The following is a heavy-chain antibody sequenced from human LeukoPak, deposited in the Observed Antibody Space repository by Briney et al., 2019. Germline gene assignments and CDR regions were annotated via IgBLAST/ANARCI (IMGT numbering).Heavy chain of an antibody. CDR2: ISAGGRT. CDR1: GFSFSSYA. J-gene: IGHJ4*02. CDR3: AKERGDFWSGSCFGY. Sequence: GGSLRLSCVVSGFSFSSYAMAWVRQAPGKGLEWVSSISAGGRTYYADSGKGRFTISRDNSKETVFLQMNSLRAEDTAVYYCAKERGDFWSGSCFGYWGQGTLVTVSS. D-gene: IGHD3-3*01. V-gene: IGHV3-23*01.